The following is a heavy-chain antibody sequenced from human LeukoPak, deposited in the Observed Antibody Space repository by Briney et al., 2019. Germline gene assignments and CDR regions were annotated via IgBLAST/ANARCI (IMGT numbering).Heavy chain of an antibody. CDR3: ARGNSDAFDI. Sequence: GGSLRLSCAASGFTFSNCAMHWVRQAPGKGLEWMAIIWYDGSYKYYADSVKGRFTISRDNSKNTLYLQVNSLTAEDTAVYYCARGNSDAFDIWGHGTMVTVSS. D-gene: IGHD4-23*01. V-gene: IGHV3-33*01. J-gene: IGHJ3*02. CDR2: IWYDGSYK. CDR1: GFTFSNCA.